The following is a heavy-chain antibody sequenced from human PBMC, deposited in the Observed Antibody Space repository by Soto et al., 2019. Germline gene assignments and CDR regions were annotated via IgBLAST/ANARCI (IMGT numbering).Heavy chain of an antibody. D-gene: IGHD2-2*01. CDR2: VNTDGGTS. CDR3: AREAEYCSRTSCYRRAFDT. CDR1: GFTFSGHW. J-gene: IGHJ3*02. Sequence: EVQLVESGGDLVRPGGSLRLSCAASGFTFSGHWMHWVHQVPGKGLEWVSRVNTDGGTSAYADSVKGRFTISRENAKNTFYLQMSGLRAEDAAVYYCAREAEYCSRTSCYRRAFDTWGQGTTVSVSS. V-gene: IGHV3-74*03.